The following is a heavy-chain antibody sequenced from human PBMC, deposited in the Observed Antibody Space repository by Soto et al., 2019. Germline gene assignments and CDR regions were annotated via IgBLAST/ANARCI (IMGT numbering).Heavy chain of an antibody. D-gene: IGHD3-10*01. CDR1: GFTFSSYL. Sequence: GGSLRLSCAASGFTFSSYLMNWVRQAPGKGLEWVANIKQDGSQKYYVDSVKGRFTISRDNAKNSLFLQISSLRAEDTAVYYCARSSMVPVDYFDFWGQGTVVTVSS. V-gene: IGHV3-7*01. CDR3: ARSSMVPVDYFDF. J-gene: IGHJ4*02. CDR2: IKQDGSQK.